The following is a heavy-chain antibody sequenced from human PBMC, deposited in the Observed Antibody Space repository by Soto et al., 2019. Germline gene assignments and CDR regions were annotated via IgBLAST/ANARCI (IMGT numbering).Heavy chain of an antibody. CDR2: INAGNGNT. D-gene: IGHD1-26*01. Sequence: APVKVSCKASEYTFTSYAIHWVRQAPGQRLEWVGWINAGNGNTKYSQKFQGRVTITRDTSASTAYMELSRLRSEYTAVYYCARGGSLYWYFDLWGRGTLVTVSS. J-gene: IGHJ2*01. CDR3: ARGGSLYWYFDL. V-gene: IGHV1-3*01. CDR1: EYTFTSYA.